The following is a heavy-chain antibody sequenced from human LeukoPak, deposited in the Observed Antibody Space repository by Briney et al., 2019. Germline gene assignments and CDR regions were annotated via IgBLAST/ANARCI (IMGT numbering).Heavy chain of an antibody. CDR1: GFTFSNAW. CDR2: IKSKTDGGTT. V-gene: IGHV3-15*01. Sequence: GGSLRLSCAAYGFTFSNAWMSWVRQAPGEGLEWVGRIKSKTDGGTTDYAAPVKGRFTISRDDSKNTLYLQMNSLKAEDTAVYYCTTDLVELQRNWGQGTLVTVSS. J-gene: IGHJ4*02. CDR3: TTDLVELQRN. D-gene: IGHD1-7*01.